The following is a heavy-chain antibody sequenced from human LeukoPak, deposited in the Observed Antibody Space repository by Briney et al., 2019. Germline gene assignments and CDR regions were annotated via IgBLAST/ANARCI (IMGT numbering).Heavy chain of an antibody. J-gene: IGHJ4*02. CDR1: GFSVNNLY. D-gene: IGHD5-18*01. Sequence: GGSLSLSCAASGFSVNNLYMSWVRQAAGKGLEWVSVIYSGDRTYYADSVKGRLTISRDTSKNTVYLQMNSLRPEETAVYYCARDGEYSYGYGFDYWGQGTLVTVSS. CDR3: ARDGEYSYGYGFDY. V-gene: IGHV3-66*01. CDR2: IYSGDRT.